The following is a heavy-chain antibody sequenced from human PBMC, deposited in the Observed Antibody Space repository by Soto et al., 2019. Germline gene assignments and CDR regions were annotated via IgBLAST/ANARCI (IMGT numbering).Heavy chain of an antibody. Sequence: QVQRVQSGAEVKKPGASVKVSCKASGYTFTSYGISWVRQAPGQGLEWMGWISAYNGNTNYAQKLQGRVTITTDTSXXTAFMELRSMRSDDTAVYYCARSFEGTYYYYGMDVWGQGTTVTVSS. V-gene: IGHV1-18*01. CDR1: GYTFTSYG. CDR2: ISAYNGNT. CDR3: ARSFEGTYYYYGMDV. J-gene: IGHJ6*02. D-gene: IGHD1-26*01.